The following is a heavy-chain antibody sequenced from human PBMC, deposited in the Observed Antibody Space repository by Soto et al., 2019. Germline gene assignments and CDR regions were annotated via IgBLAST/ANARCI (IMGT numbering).Heavy chain of an antibody. CDR3: ARDPSSSRSDWFDP. V-gene: IGHV3-21*01. Sequence: GESLKISCAASGFTFSSYSMNWVRQAPGKGLEWVSSISSSSSYIYYADSVKGRFTISRDNAKNSLYLQMNSLRAEDTAVYYCARDPSSSRSDWFDPWGQGNLVTVAS. CDR2: ISSSSSYI. J-gene: IGHJ5*02. D-gene: IGHD6-13*01. CDR1: GFTFSSYS.